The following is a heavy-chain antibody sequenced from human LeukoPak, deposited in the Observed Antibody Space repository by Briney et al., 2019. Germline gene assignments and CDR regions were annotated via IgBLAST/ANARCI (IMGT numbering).Heavy chain of an antibody. D-gene: IGHD6-19*01. J-gene: IGHJ4*02. CDR3: ARDPNSSGWFDY. V-gene: IGHV3-48*02. CDR2: ISSTSGPI. CDR1: EFTFSRYN. Sequence: PGGSLRLSCAASEFTFSRYNMNWVRQAPGKGLEWISYISSTSGPIYYADSVKGRFTISRDNAKNSLYLQMNSLRDEDTVVYYCARDPNSSGWFDYWGQGTLVTVSS.